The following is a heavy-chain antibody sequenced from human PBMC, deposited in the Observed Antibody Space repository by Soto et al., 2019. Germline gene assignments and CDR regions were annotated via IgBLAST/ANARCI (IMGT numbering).Heavy chain of an antibody. D-gene: IGHD3-10*01. V-gene: IGHV4-59*08. CDR3: ARTGGWFGDTYYYYMDV. J-gene: IGHJ6*03. Sequence: SETLSLTCTVSGGSISSYYWSWIRQPPGKGLEWIGYIYYSGSTNYNPSLKSRVTISVDTSKNQFSLKLGSVTAADTAVYYCARTGGWFGDTYYYYMDVWGKGTTVTVSS. CDR2: IYYSGST. CDR1: GGSISSYY.